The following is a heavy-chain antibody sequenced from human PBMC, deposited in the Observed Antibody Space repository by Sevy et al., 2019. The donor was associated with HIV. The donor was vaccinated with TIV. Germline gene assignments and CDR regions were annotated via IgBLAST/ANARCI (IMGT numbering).Heavy chain of an antibody. J-gene: IGHJ3*02. CDR1: GFTFSSYW. Sequence: GGSLRLSCAASGFTFSSYWMSWVRQAPGKGLEWVATITHDGSEIYYVDSVKGRFTISRDNAKNSLYLQMSSLRAEDTTVYYCAREGGISFIVGATTGAFDIWGPGTMVTVSS. V-gene: IGHV3-7*01. CDR2: ITHDGSEI. CDR3: AREGGISFIVGATTGAFDI. D-gene: IGHD1-26*01.